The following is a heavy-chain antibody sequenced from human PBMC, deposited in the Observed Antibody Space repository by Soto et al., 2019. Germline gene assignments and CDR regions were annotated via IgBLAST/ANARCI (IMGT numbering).Heavy chain of an antibody. CDR3: ARASGWYWSYYYYGMDV. V-gene: IGHV4-31*03. CDR2: ISYSGST. J-gene: IGHJ6*02. D-gene: IGHD6-19*01. Sequence: QVQLQESGPGLVKTSQSLSLTCTVSGGSISSGGYYWRWIRQHPGKGLEWIGYISYSGSTYYNPSLKSRVTISVDTSKNQFSLKLSSVTAADTAVYYCARASGWYWSYYYYGMDVWGQGTTVTVSS. CDR1: GGSISSGGYY.